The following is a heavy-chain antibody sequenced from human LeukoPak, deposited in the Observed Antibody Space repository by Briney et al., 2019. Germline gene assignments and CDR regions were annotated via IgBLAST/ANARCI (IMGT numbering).Heavy chain of an antibody. V-gene: IGHV3-33*01. Sequence: GGSLRLSCAASGFTFSSYGMHWVPQAPGKGLEWVAVIWYDGSNTYYADSVKGRFTISRDNSKTTLYLKMNSLRAEDTAVYYCARVLVVPAAICFDYWGEGTLVTVSS. CDR2: IWYDGSNT. CDR1: GFTFSSYG. CDR3: ARVLVVPAAICFDY. J-gene: IGHJ4*02. D-gene: IGHD2-2*01.